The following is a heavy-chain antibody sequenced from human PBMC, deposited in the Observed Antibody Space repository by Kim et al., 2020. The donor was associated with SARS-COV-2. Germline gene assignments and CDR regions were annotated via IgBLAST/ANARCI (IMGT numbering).Heavy chain of an antibody. CDR2: ISYDGSNK. J-gene: IGHJ4*02. CDR3: ARSHSGSYYSAFDY. CDR1: GFTFSSYA. D-gene: IGHD1-26*01. V-gene: IGHV3-30-3*01. Sequence: GRSLRLSCAASGFTFSSYAMHWVRQAPGKGLEWVAVISYDGSNKYYADSVKGRFTISRDNSKNTLYLQMNSLRAEDTAVYYCARSHSGSYYSAFDYWGQGTLVTVSS.